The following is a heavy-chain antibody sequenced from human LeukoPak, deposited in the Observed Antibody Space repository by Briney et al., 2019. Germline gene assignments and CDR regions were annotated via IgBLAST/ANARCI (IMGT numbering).Heavy chain of an antibody. CDR3: ARDLGVRFDI. V-gene: IGHV4-38-2*02. CDR1: GYSISSGYY. J-gene: IGHJ3*02. D-gene: IGHD3-16*01. CDR2: IYHSEST. Sequence: SETLSLTCTVSGYSISSGYYWGWIRPPPGKGLEWIGYIYHSESTYYNPSLKSRVTISVDTSKNQFSLKLTSVTAADTAMYYCARDLGVRFDIWGQGTMVTVSS.